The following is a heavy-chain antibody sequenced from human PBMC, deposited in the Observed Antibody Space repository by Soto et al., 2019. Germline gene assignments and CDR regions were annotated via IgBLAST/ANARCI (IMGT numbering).Heavy chain of an antibody. Sequence: ASVKVSCKASGYTFTSYYMNWVRQAPGQGLEWLGIINPSGGYTTYAQRFLGRVTMTRDTSTSTVYMELSSLRSEDTAVYYRARDQTLRYFDSYWYFDLWGRGTLVTVSS. V-gene: IGHV1-46*03. D-gene: IGHD3-9*01. CDR3: ARDQTLRYFDSYWYFDL. CDR2: INPSGGYT. J-gene: IGHJ2*01. CDR1: GYTFTSYY.